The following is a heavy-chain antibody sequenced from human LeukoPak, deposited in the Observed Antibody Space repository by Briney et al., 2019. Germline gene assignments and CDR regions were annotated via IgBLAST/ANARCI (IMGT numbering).Heavy chain of an antibody. Sequence: SETLSLTCTVSGGSISSGDYYWSWIRQPPGKGLEWIGYIYYSGSTYYNPSLKRRVTISVDTSKNQFSLKLSSETAADTAVYYCARDGEDSGYSYGFPDAFDIWGQGTMVTVSS. CDR3: ARDGEDSGYSYGFPDAFDI. CDR1: GGSISSGDYY. J-gene: IGHJ3*02. CDR2: IYYSGST. D-gene: IGHD5-18*01. V-gene: IGHV4-30-4*08.